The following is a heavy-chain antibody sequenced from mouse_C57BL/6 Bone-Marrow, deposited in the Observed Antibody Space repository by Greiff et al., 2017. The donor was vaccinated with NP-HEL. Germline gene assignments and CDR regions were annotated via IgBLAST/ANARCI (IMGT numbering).Heavy chain of an antibody. Sequence: VQLQQPGAELVMPGASVKLSCKASGYTFTSYWMHWVKQSPGQGLEWIGEIDPSDSYTNYNQKFKGKSTLTVDKSSSTAYMQLSSLTSEDSAVYYCAISGCFDVWGTGTTVTVSS. V-gene: IGHV1-69*01. D-gene: IGHD6-2*01. CDR2: IDPSDSYT. CDR1: GYTFTSYW. CDR3: AISGCFDV. J-gene: IGHJ1*03.